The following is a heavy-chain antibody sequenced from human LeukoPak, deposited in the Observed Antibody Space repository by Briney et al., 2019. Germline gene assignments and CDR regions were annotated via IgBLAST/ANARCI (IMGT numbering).Heavy chain of an antibody. CDR2: VHPDSGNT. CDR3: ARIESATLNYYMDV. CDR1: GYPFTTYE. Sequence: ASVKVSCKTSGYPFTTYEINWVRQAAGQGLEWMGWVHPDSGNTDYAQKFQGRVTITRDNSISTAYMELSSLRSDDTAVYYCARIESATLNYYMDVWGKGTMVTVSS. D-gene: IGHD2-15*01. J-gene: IGHJ6*03. V-gene: IGHV1-8*01.